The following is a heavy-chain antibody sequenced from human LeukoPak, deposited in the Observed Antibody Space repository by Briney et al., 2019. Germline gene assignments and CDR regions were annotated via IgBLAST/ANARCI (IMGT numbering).Heavy chain of an antibody. J-gene: IGHJ6*03. Sequence: GGSLRLSCAASGFTFSSYRVNWVRQAPGKGLEGVSYISSSSSTIYYADSVKGRFTISRDNAKNSLYLQMNSLRAEDTAVYCCARVSGVPSYYYYYYYMDVWGKGTTVTVSS. D-gene: IGHD3-10*02. CDR2: ISSSSSTI. CDR1: GFTFSSYR. V-gene: IGHV3-48*04. CDR3: ARVSGVPSYYYYYYYMDV.